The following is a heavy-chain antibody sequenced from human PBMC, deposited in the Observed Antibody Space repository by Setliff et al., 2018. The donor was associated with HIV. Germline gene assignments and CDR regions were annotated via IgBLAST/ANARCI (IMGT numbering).Heavy chain of an antibody. D-gene: IGHD1-7*01. CDR2: IHYSGST. V-gene: IGHV4-39*01. Sequence: SETLSLTCTVSDDSISSSSYYWGWIRQPPGKGLEWIGSIHYSGSTYYDPSLKSRVTISVDTSKNQFSLKLSSVTAADTAVYYCARHGGITGTTDAFDIWGQGTMVTVSS. CDR1: DDSISSSSYY. J-gene: IGHJ3*02. CDR3: ARHGGITGTTDAFDI.